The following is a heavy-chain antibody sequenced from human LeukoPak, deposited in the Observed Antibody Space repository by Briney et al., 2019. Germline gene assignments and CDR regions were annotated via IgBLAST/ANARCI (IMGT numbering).Heavy chain of an antibody. V-gene: IGHV4-59*01. Sequence: SETLSLTCTVSGGSIRSYHWSWIRQPPGKRLEWIGYIYDSGSTNYNPSLKSRVTISIDTSKNQFSLKLSSVTAADTAVYYCAREAYCGGDCYSGFDYWGQGTLVTVSS. CDR3: AREAYCGGDCYSGFDY. D-gene: IGHD2-21*02. CDR1: GGSIRSYH. J-gene: IGHJ4*02. CDR2: IYDSGST.